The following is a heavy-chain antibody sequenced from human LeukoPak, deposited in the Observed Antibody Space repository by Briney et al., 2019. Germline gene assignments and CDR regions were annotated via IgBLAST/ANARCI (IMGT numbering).Heavy chain of an antibody. CDR2: IYWDDDK. CDR1: GFSLSTSGVG. D-gene: IGHD3-10*01. CDR3: AHYVRITMVRGSWFDP. Sequence: ESGPTLVKPTQTLTLTCTFSGFSLSTSGVGVGWIRQSPGKALEWLALIYWDDDKRYSPSLKSRLTITKDTSKNQVVLTMTNMDPVDTATYYCAHYVRITMVRGSWFDPWGQGTLVTVSS. J-gene: IGHJ5*02. V-gene: IGHV2-5*02.